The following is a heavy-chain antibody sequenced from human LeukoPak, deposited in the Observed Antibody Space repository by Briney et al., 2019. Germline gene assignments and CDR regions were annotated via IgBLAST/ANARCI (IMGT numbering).Heavy chain of an antibody. CDR2: ITLSGGST. J-gene: IGHJ4*02. D-gene: IGHD2-2*01. V-gene: IGHV3-23*01. CDR3: AKRGNPAVGHHYLDV. Sequence: GGSLRLSCAASGFTFSYYDMSWVRQAPGKGLEWVASITLSGGSTFYADSVKGRFTISRDNSKNTLYLQMNSLSAEDTAVYYCAKRGNPAVGHHYLDVWGQGTLVTLSS. CDR1: GFTFSYYD.